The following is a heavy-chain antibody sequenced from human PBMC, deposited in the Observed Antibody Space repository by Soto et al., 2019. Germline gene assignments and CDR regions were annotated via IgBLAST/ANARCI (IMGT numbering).Heavy chain of an antibody. V-gene: IGHV3-7*01. CDR1: GLTFSSCW. CDR2: INEDGSVK. CDR3: TRDAGWFRFDY. D-gene: IGHD6-19*01. Sequence: PGGSLRLSCAASGLTFSSCWMTWVRQAPGKGLEWVANINEDGSVKNYVDYVKGRFTISRDNAKNSLYLQMNSLRVEDTAVYFCTRDAGWFRFDYWGQGALVTVSS. J-gene: IGHJ4*02.